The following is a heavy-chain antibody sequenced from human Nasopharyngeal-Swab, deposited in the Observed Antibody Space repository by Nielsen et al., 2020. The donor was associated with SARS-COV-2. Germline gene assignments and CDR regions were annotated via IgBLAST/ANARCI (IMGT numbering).Heavy chain of an antibody. CDR1: GGSFGNYY. D-gene: IGHD2-2*01. CDR3: ARSGYCSSTSCYPVGYMDV. CDR2: IYYSEIT. Sequence: SETLSLTCSVSGGSFGNYYWSRIRQHPEKGLEWIGYIYYSEITNYNPSLKSRVTISVDTSRNQFSLKLNSVTAADTAVYYCARSGYCSSTSCYPVGYMDVWGKGTAVTVSS. J-gene: IGHJ6*03. V-gene: IGHV4-59*08.